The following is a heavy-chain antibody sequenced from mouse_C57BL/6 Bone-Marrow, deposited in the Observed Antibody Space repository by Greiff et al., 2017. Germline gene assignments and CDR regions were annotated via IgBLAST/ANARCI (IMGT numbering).Heavy chain of an antibody. Sequence: VQLQQSGAELARPGASVKLSCKASGYTFTSYGISWVKQRTGQGLEWIGEIYPRSGNTYYNEKFKGKATLTADKSSSTAYMELRSLTSEDSAVYFCANYYGSSYWYFDVWCTGTTVTVSS. D-gene: IGHD1-1*01. CDR1: GYTFTSYG. J-gene: IGHJ1*03. CDR3: ANYYGSSYWYFDV. V-gene: IGHV1-81*01. CDR2: IYPRSGNT.